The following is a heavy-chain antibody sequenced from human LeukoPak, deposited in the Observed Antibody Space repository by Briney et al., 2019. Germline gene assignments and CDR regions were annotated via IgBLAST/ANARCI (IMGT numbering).Heavy chain of an antibody. Sequence: GASVKVSCKASGYTFTAYYIHWVRQAPGQGLEWMGWISPNSGGTFYAQTFQGRVAMTRDTSISTVYMDLSSLRSDDTAIHFCARAGFCSAGSCYVFDYWGQGSLVTVSS. D-gene: IGHD2-15*01. CDR3: ARAGFCSAGSCYVFDY. J-gene: IGHJ4*02. CDR2: ISPNSGGT. V-gene: IGHV1-2*02. CDR1: GYTFTAYY.